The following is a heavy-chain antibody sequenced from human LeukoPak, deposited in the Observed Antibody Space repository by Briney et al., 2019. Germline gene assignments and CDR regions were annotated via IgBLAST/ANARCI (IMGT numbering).Heavy chain of an antibody. D-gene: IGHD1-26*01. CDR3: AKRSGSSSNSFDY. J-gene: IGHJ4*02. CDR2: ISYDGSNK. V-gene: IGHV3-30*04. CDR1: GFTFSSYA. Sequence: GGSLRLSCAASGFTFSSYAMHWVRQAPGKGLEWVAVISYDGSNKFYADSVKGRFTFSRDNSKNTLYLQMNSLRAEDTAVYYCAKRSGSSSNSFDYWGQGTLVTVSS.